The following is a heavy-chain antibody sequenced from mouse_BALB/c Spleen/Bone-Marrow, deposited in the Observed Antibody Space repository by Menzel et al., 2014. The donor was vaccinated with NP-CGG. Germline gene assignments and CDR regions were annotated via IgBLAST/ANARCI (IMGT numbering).Heavy chain of an antibody. J-gene: IGHJ2*01. Sequence: QVQLKESGAELVRPGSSVKISCKASGYAFSVYWMNWVKQRSGQGLEWIRQIYPGDGDTNYNGKFKGRATLTADKSSNTAYMQLSSLTSEDSAVYFCARGGISVDYWGQGTTLTVSS. CDR1: GYAFSVYW. V-gene: IGHV1-80*01. CDR3: ARGGISVDY. CDR2: IYPGDGDT.